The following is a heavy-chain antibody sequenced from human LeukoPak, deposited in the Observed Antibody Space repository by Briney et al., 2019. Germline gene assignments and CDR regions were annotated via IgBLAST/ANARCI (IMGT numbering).Heavy chain of an antibody. J-gene: IGHJ4*02. D-gene: IGHD1-26*01. CDR3: ARSPSGELDY. CDR2: INPDNGGT. Sequence: GASVKVSCKISGYTFTSYYIHWVRQAPGQGLDYMGWINPDNGGTNYAQNFQGRVIMTRDTSISTAYMQLSRLTSDDTAVYYCARSPSGELDYWGRGTLVSVSS. V-gene: IGHV1-2*02. CDR1: GYTFTSYY.